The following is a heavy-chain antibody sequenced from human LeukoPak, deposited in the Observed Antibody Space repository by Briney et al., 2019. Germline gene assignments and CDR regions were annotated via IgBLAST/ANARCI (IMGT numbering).Heavy chain of an antibody. V-gene: IGHV3-23*01. J-gene: IGHJ5*02. Sequence: PGGSLRLSCAASGFTFSSYAMSWVRQTPGKGLEWVSAISGSGGSTYYADSVKGRFTISRDNSKNTLYLQMNSLRAEDTAVYYCAKDGGWDTLNWFDPWGQGTLVTVSS. D-gene: IGHD6-19*01. CDR3: AKDGGWDTLNWFDP. CDR1: GFTFSSYA. CDR2: ISGSGGST.